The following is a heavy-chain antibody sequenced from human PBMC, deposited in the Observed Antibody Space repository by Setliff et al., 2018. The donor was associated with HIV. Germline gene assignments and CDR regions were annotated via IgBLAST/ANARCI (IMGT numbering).Heavy chain of an antibody. D-gene: IGHD6-19*01. V-gene: IGHV1-3*01. CDR1: GYTFINYA. Sequence: GASVKVSCKASGYTFINYAIHWVRQAPGHRLEWMGWINSDKGNTKHSQKLQGRITITRDTSASTAYIEVSSLKSEDTAVYYCATLGVAVTGTVDYWGQGTLVTVSS. CDR3: ATLGVAVTGTVDY. CDR2: INSDKGNT. J-gene: IGHJ4*02.